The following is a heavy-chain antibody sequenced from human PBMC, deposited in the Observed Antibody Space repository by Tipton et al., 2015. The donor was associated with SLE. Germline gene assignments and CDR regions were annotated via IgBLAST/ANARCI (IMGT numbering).Heavy chain of an antibody. CDR2: ISSSSSTI. J-gene: IGHJ6*02. Sequence: GSLRLSCAASGFTFSSYSMNWVRQAPGKGLERVSYISSSSSTIYYADSVKGRFTISRDNAKNSLYLQMNSLRAEDTAVYYCARDWPGPIAAAAGFYGMDVWGQGTTVTVSS. CDR1: GFTFSSYS. CDR3: ARDWPGPIAAAAGFYGMDV. D-gene: IGHD6-13*01. V-gene: IGHV3-48*01.